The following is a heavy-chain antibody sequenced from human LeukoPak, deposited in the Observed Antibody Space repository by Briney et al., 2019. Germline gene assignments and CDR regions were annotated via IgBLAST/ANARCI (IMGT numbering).Heavy chain of an antibody. CDR1: GFSFSNYW. CDR2: INQDGSEK. CDR3: ARDYYASSWFGY. V-gene: IGHV3-7*01. Sequence: GGSLRLSCAASGFSFSNYWMSWVRQAPGKGLEWVANINQDGSEKFYVDSAKGRFTISRDNTKNSLFLQMNSLRAEDTAVYYCARDYYASSWFGYWGRGTLVTVSS. J-gene: IGHJ4*02. D-gene: IGHD6-13*01.